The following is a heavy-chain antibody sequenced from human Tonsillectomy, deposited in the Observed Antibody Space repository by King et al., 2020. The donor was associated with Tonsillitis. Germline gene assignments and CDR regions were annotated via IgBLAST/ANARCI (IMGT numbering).Heavy chain of an antibody. CDR3: ARGPKDGFCSGGNCYFDY. V-gene: IGHV1-46*01. CDR1: GYTFTRYY. D-gene: IGHD2-15*01. J-gene: IGHJ4*02. CDR2: INPSDGST. Sequence: QLVQSGAEVKKPGASVKVSCKASGYTFTRYYLHWVRQAPGQGLEWMGIINPSDGSTSYAQKFQGRLTMTRDTSTSTVYMDLSSLISEDTAVYFCARGPKDGFCSGGNCYFDYWGQGTLVTVSS.